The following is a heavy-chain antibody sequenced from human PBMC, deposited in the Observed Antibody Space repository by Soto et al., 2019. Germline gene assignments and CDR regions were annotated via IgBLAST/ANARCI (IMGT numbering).Heavy chain of an antibody. Sequence: PGGSLRLSCAASGFTFSSYAMHWVRQAPCKGLEWVAVISYDGSNKYYADSVKGRFTISRDNSKNTLYLQMNSLRAEDTAVYYCARDRVDQRAPYYYGMDVWGQGTTVTVSS. CDR2: ISYDGSNK. V-gene: IGHV3-30-3*01. CDR1: GFTFSSYA. D-gene: IGHD3-3*01. CDR3: ARDRVDQRAPYYYGMDV. J-gene: IGHJ6*02.